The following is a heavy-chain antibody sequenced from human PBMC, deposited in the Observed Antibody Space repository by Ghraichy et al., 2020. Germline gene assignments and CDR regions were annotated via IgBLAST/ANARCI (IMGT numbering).Heavy chain of an antibody. V-gene: IGHV3-48*01. J-gene: IGHJ4*02. Sequence: GGSLRLSCAASGFTFSTYSMNWVRQAPGKGLEWVSFISSTSSTIYYADSVKGRFTLSRDNAKNSLYLQMNSLRAEDTAVYCCARGRAAGVSPLDYWGRGAMVSDPS. CDR1: GFTFSTYS. CDR3: ARGRAAGVSPLDY. CDR2: ISSTSSTI. D-gene: IGHD6-13*01.